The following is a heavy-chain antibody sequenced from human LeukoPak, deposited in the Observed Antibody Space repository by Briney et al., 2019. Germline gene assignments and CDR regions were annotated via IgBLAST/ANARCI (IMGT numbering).Heavy chain of an antibody. J-gene: IGHJ3*02. CDR3: AKGHWSGGSCYCAIDI. V-gene: IGHV3-23*01. CDR1: GFTFANHA. CDR2: ISGSGEST. Sequence: PGGSLRLSRAASGFTFANHAMNWVRQAPGKGLEWVSVISGSGESTIYADSVKGRITISRDNSKNTLYLQMNSLRAEDTAVYYCAKGHWSGGSCYCAIDIWGQGTMITVSS. D-gene: IGHD2-15*01.